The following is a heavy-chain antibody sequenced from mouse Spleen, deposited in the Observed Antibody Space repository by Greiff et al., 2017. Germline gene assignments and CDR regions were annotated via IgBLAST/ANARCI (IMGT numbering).Heavy chain of an antibody. CDR2: ISNLAYSI. D-gene: IGHD2-1*01. J-gene: IGHJ4*01. CDR3: ARDHYGNDYAMDY. Sequence: EVQLVESGGGLVQPGGSRKLSCAASGFTFSDYGMAWVRQAPGKGPEWVAFISNLAYSIYYADTVTGRFTISRENAKNTLYLEMSSLRSEDTAMYYCARDHYGNDYAMDYWGQGTSVTVSS. CDR1: GFTFSDYG. V-gene: IGHV5-15*02.